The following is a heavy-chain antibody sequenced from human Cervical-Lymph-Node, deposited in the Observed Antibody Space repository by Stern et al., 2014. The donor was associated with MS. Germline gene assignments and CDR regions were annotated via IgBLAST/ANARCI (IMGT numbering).Heavy chain of an antibody. CDR2: ISPYNGNT. V-gene: IGHV1-18*01. Sequence: QLVQSGAEVKKPGASVKVSCKASGYSFISYGISWVRQAPGQGLEWMGWISPYNGNTDYAQKVQGRVTLTTDRSTSTAYMELRSLRSDDSAVYYCARADGSYKRFDYWGQGTLVTVSS. J-gene: IGHJ4*02. D-gene: IGHD1-26*01. CDR1: GYSFISYG. CDR3: ARADGSYKRFDY.